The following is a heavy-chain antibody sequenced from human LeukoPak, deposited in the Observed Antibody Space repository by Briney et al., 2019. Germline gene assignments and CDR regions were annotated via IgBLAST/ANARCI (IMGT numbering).Heavy chain of an antibody. J-gene: IGHJ4*02. CDR3: ARGGSRPFDY. CDR2: IRQDGSDK. D-gene: IGHD3-10*01. CDR1: GFTFNYHW. V-gene: IGHV3-7*01. Sequence: GGSLRLSCAASGFTFNYHWMTWVRQAPGKGLEWVANIRQDGSDKYYVDSVKGRFTISRDNAKNSLYLQMNSLRVEDTAVYYCARGGSRPFDYWGQGTLVTVSS.